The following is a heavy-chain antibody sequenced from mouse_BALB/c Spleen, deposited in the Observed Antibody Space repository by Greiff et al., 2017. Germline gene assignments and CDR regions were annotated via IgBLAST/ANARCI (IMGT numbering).Heavy chain of an antibody. CDR2: INPSNGRT. CDR3: ALYDYVFAY. D-gene: IGHD2-4*01. J-gene: IGHJ3*01. V-gene: IGHV1S81*02. Sequence: QVQLQQPGAELVKPGASVKLSCKASGYTFTSYWMHGVKQRPGQGLEWIGEINPSNGRTNYNEKFKSKATLTVDKSSSTAYMQLSSLTSEDSAVYYCALYDYVFAYWGQGTLVTVSA. CDR1: GYTFTSYW.